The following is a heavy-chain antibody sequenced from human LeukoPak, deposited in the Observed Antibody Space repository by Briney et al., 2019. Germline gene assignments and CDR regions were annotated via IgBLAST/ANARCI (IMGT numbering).Heavy chain of an antibody. CDR1: GFTFSSYA. CDR3: ARDYDYEDAGGFDY. D-gene: IGHD3-22*01. Sequence: GGSLRLSCAASGFTFSSYAMHWVRQAPGKGLEWVAVISYDGSNRFYADSVRGRFTISRDNSKNTLYLQMNSLRAEDTAVYYCARDYDYEDAGGFDYWGQGALVTVSS. V-gene: IGHV3-30*04. J-gene: IGHJ4*02. CDR2: ISYDGSNR.